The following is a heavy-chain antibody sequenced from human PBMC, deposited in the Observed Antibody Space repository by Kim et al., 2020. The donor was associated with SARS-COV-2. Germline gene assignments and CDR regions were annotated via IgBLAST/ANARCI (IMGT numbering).Heavy chain of an antibody. CDR2: INHSGST. Sequence: SETLSLTCAVYGGSFSGYYWSWIRQPPGKGLEWIGEINHSGSTNYNPSLKSRVTISVDTSKNQFSLKLSSVTAADTAVYHCARGVPGFDDYIWGSYRYTGWSYFDYWGQGTLVTVSS. D-gene: IGHD3-16*02. V-gene: IGHV4-34*01. CDR3: ARGVPGFDDYIWGSYRYTGWSYFDY. CDR1: GGSFSGYY. J-gene: IGHJ4*02.